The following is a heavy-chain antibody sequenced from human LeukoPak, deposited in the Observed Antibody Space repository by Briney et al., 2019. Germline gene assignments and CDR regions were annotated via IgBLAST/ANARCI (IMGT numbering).Heavy chain of an antibody. CDR1: GXTFSSYA. V-gene: IGHV3-23*01. CDR2: ISASGGST. Sequence: GGSLRLSCAASGXTFSSYAMSWVRQAPGKGLEWVPGISASGGSTYYADSVKGRFTISRDNSKNTLYLQINSLRAEDTAVYYCAKDGQGVGYNWNFFDYWGQGTLVTVSS. D-gene: IGHD1-20*01. CDR3: AKDGQGVGYNWNFFDY. J-gene: IGHJ4*02.